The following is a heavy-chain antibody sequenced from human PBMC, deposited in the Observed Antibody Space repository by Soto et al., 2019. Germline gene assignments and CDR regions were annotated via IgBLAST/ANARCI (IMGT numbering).Heavy chain of an antibody. CDR1: GGSFSGYY. J-gene: IGHJ4*02. Sequence: TSETLSLTCAVYGGSFSGYYWSWIRQPPGKGLEWIGEINHSGSTNYNPSLKSRVTISVDTSKNQFSLKLSSVTVADTAVYYCARANMGARYRYWGQGTLVTVSS. CDR2: INHSGST. CDR3: ARANMGARYRY. V-gene: IGHV4-34*01. D-gene: IGHD1-26*01.